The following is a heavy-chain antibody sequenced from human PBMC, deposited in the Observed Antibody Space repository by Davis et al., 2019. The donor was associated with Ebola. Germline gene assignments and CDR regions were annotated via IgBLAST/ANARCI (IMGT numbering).Heavy chain of an antibody. Sequence: ASVKVSCKTSGYTFTNYGISWVRQAPGQGLEWMGWISGYNGNTNYAQKFQGRVTMTTDTSTSTAYMELRSLRSDDTAVYYCARDFPYGGPMDVWGQGTTVTVSS. V-gene: IGHV1-18*01. D-gene: IGHD4-23*01. J-gene: IGHJ6*02. CDR1: GYTFTNYG. CDR3: ARDFPYGGPMDV. CDR2: ISGYNGNT.